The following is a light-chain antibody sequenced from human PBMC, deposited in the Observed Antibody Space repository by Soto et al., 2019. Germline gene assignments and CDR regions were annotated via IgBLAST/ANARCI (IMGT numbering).Light chain of an antibody. V-gene: IGKV3-15*01. CDR1: QSVGSN. CDR2: GAS. J-gene: IGKJ3*01. CDR3: QQYTKWPR. Sequence: VWTQSPGTMSVSPGERATLSCRASQSVGSNLAWYQQKPGQAPRLLIYGASTRANGIPARFSGTGSGTEFTLTISSLQSDDFALYYCQQYTKWPRFGPGTKVDIK.